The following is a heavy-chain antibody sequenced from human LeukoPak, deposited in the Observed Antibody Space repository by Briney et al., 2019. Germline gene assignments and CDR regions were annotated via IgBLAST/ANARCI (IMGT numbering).Heavy chain of an antibody. J-gene: IGHJ1*01. CDR3: ARAKDIAAAGTAEYFQH. Sequence: GASVKVSCKASGYTFTSYDINWVRQATGQGLEWMGWMNPNSGNTGYAQKFQGRVTMTRDTSTSTVYMELSSLRSEDTAVYYCARAKDIAAAGTAEYFQHWGQGTLVTVSS. D-gene: IGHD6-13*01. CDR2: MNPNSGNT. V-gene: IGHV1-8*01. CDR1: GYTFTSYD.